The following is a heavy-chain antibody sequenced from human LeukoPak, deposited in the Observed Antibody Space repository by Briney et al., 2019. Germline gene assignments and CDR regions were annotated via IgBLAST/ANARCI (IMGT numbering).Heavy chain of an antibody. Sequence: GGSLRLTCAASGFIFSPYTMNWVRQAPGKGLEWVSSISSDITYIFYADSVKGRFTVSRDNAKNSLYLQMSSLRAEDTAVYYCARDRGYYFDYWGQGILVTVSS. D-gene: IGHD5-24*01. V-gene: IGHV3-21*06. J-gene: IGHJ4*02. CDR2: ISSDITYI. CDR3: ARDRGYYFDY. CDR1: GFIFSPYT.